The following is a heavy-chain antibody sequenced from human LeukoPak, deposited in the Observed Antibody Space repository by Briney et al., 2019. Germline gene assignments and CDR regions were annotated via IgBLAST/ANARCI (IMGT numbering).Heavy chain of an antibody. CDR2: IKQDGSEK. J-gene: IGHJ4*02. CDR1: GFTFSSDW. Sequence: GGSLRLSCAASGFTFSSDWMSWVRQAPGKGLEWVANIKQDGSEKNYVDSVKGRFTISRDNAKNSLSLQMNSLRPEDTAVYYCARDSGRVNYWGQGTLVTVSS. D-gene: IGHD6-19*01. CDR3: ARDSGRVNY. V-gene: IGHV3-7*01.